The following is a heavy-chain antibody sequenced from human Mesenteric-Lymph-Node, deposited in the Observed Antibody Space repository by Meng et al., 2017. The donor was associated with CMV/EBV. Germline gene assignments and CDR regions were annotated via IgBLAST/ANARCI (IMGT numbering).Heavy chain of an antibody. CDR2: LHYIGGT. CDR3: ARGWQDLVVVPAAIYFDY. V-gene: IGHV4-61*01. D-gene: IGHD2-2*02. CDR1: GASVSSDSYY. Sequence: SETLSLTCTVSGASVSSDSYYWSWIRQLPGKGLEWIGYLHYIGGTNYNPSLKSRVTISVDTSKNQFSLKLSSVTAADTAVYYCARGWQDLVVVPAAIYFDYWGQGTLVTVSS. J-gene: IGHJ4*02.